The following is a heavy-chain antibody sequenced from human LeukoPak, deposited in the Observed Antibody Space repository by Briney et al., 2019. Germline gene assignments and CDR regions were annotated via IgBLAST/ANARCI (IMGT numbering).Heavy chain of an antibody. V-gene: IGHV1-24*01. Sequence: ASVKVSCKVSGYTLTELSMHWVRQAPGEGLEWMGGFDPEDGETIYAQKFQGRVTMTEDTSTDTAYMELSSLRSEDTAVYYCATGSSSWPYYYYGMDVWGQGTTVTVSS. CDR2: FDPEDGET. CDR1: GYTLTELS. J-gene: IGHJ6*02. CDR3: ATGSSSWPYYYYGMDV. D-gene: IGHD6-13*01.